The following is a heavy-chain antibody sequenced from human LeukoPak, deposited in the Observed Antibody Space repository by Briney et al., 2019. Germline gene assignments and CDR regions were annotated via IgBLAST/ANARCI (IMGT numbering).Heavy chain of an antibody. Sequence: SVKVSCKASGGTFSSYAISWVRQAPGQGLEWMGRIIPILGIANYAQKFQGRVTITADKSTSTAYMELSSLRSEDTAVYYCARDEYSSGWYEGYYYYGMDVWGRGTTVTVSS. D-gene: IGHD6-19*01. J-gene: IGHJ6*02. CDR3: ARDEYSSGWYEGYYYYGMDV. V-gene: IGHV1-69*04. CDR1: GGTFSSYA. CDR2: IIPILGIA.